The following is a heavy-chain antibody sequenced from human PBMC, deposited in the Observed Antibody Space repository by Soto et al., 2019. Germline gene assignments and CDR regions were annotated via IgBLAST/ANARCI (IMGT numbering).Heavy chain of an antibody. Sequence: QVKLQESGPGLVKPSQTLSLTCTVSGGSISSGGYYWSWIRQHPGKGLEWIGYSYYSGSTYYNPSLKSRVTISGDTSKNQCSLKLSSVTAADTAVYYCARVRWFGELLYFDYWGQGTLVTVSS. CDR1: GGSISSGGYY. CDR2: SYYSGST. V-gene: IGHV4-31*03. D-gene: IGHD3-10*01. J-gene: IGHJ4*02. CDR3: ARVRWFGELLYFDY.